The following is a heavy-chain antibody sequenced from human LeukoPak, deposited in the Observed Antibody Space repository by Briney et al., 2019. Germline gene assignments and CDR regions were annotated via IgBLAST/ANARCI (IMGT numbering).Heavy chain of an antibody. CDR3: ARVVGLTGYSSNWYSGYYYYMDV. D-gene: IGHD6-13*01. V-gene: IGHV1-69*06. Sequence: AASVKVSCKTSGGTFSSFAITWVRQTPGQGLEWMGGIIPIFGTTNYAQKFQDRVTITADKSTSTAYMKLSSLRSEDTAVYFCARVVGLTGYSSNWYSGYYYYMDVWGNGTTVTVSS. CDR2: IIPIFGTT. CDR1: GGTFSSFA. J-gene: IGHJ6*03.